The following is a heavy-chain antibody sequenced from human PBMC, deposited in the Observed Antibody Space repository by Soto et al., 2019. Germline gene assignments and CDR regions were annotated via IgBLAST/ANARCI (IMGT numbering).Heavy chain of an antibody. J-gene: IGHJ5*02. D-gene: IGHD3-10*01. V-gene: IGHV4-39*01. CDR1: FGSIFSSSYY. Sequence: SGTLSLTGTGSFGSIFSSSYYWGWVRHPPGKGLDCIVSIYYIGSTYCNPSLKSRVTISVDTSKNQFSLKLSSVTAADTAVYYCARMSCELLWFGESFCKNWFDPWGQGTLVTVSS. CDR3: ARMSCELLWFGESFCKNWFDP. CDR2: IYYIGST.